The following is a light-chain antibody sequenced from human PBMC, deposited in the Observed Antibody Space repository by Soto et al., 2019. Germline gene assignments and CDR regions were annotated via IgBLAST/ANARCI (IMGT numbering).Light chain of an antibody. J-gene: IGKJ2*01. V-gene: IGKV3-20*01. CDR1: QSVHNY. Sequence: EIVLTQSPATLSLSPGERATLSCRASQSVHNYLAWYQQKPGQAPRLLMFGASSRATGIPDRFSGSGSGTDFTLTISRLEPEDFAIYHCQQYGGSPRTFGQGTKLEIK. CDR2: GAS. CDR3: QQYGGSPRT.